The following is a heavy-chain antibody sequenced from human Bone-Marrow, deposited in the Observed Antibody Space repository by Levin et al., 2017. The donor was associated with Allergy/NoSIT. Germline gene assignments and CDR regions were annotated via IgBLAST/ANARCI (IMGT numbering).Heavy chain of an antibody. D-gene: IGHD5-18*01. CDR2: KWYDGDSE. Sequence: GESLRLSCAASGFTFGVHGMHWVRQAPGKGLEWVAVKWYDGDSEYYADSVKGRFTVSRDNSKNTLYLQMNSLRVEDTAVYYCARDLRGYGYSYGYFDYWGQGTLVTVSS. V-gene: IGHV3-33*01. CDR3: ARDLRGYGYSYGYFDY. J-gene: IGHJ4*02. CDR1: GFTFGVHG.